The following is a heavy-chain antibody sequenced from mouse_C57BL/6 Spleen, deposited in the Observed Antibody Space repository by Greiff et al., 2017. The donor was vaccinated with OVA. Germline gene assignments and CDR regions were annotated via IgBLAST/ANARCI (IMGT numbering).Heavy chain of an antibody. CDR1: GYTFTSYW. J-gene: IGHJ4*01. CDR3: ARNYDYYYAMDY. Sequence: VQLQQPGAELVMPGASVKLSCKASGYTFTSYWMHWLKPRPGQGLELIGAIDPSDSYTNYNQKFKGKSTLTVDKSSSTAYMQLSSLTAEDSAVYYCARNYDYYYAMDYWGQGTSVTVAS. V-gene: IGHV1-69*01. CDR2: IDPSDSYT. D-gene: IGHD2-4*01.